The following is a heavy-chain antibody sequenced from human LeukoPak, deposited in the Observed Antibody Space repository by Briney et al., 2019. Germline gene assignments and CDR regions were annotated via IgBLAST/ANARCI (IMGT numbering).Heavy chain of an antibody. D-gene: IGHD3-10*01. V-gene: IGHV3-21*01. J-gene: IGHJ4*02. Sequence: GGSLRLSCAASGFTFSSYSMNWVRQAPGKGLEWVSSISSGSSYISYADSVKGRFTISRDNAKNSLYLQMNSLRAEDTAVYHCAREALGGGGYWGQGTLVTVSS. CDR3: AREALGGGGY. CDR1: GFTFSSYS. CDR2: ISSGSSYI.